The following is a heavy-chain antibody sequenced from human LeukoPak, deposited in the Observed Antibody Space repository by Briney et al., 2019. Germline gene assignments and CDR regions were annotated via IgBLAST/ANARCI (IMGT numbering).Heavy chain of an antibody. CDR2: INPSGGST. V-gene: IGHV1-46*01. CDR3: AKWTTTYLDY. J-gene: IGHJ4*02. D-gene: IGHD1-1*01. Sequence: ASVKVSCKASGYTFTSYYIHWVRQAPGQGLEWMGIINPSGGSTNYAQKFQGRVTMTRDTSTSTVYMELSSLRSEDTAMYYCAKWTTTYLDYWGQGTLVTVS. CDR1: GYTFTSYY.